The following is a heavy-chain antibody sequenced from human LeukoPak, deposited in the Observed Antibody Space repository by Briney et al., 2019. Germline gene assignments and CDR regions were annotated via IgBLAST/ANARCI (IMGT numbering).Heavy chain of an antibody. D-gene: IGHD1-14*01. CDR1: GFTFSSYA. J-gene: IGHJ4*02. CDR3: TRGETNPFDY. V-gene: IGHV3-66*01. CDR2: IYTGGST. Sequence: PGGSLRLSCAASGFTFSSYAMSWVRQAPGKGLEWVSVIYTGGSTYYADSVKGRFTISRDNSKNTLYLQMNSLRAEDTAVYYCTRGETNPFDYWGQGTLVTVSS.